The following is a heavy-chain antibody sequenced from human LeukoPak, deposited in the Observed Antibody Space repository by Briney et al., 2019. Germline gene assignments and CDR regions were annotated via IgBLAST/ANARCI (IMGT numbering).Heavy chain of an antibody. CDR3: ARGSRITWMSLDY. D-gene: IGHD3-10*01. CDR2: IYHSGST. V-gene: IGHV4-38-2*02. CDR1: GYSISSGYY. Sequence: SETLSLTCTVSGYSISSGYYWGWIRQPPGKGLEWIGSIYHSGSTYYNPSLKSRVTISVDTSKNQFSLKLSSVTAADTAVYYCARGSRITWMSLDYWGQGTLVTVSS. J-gene: IGHJ4*02.